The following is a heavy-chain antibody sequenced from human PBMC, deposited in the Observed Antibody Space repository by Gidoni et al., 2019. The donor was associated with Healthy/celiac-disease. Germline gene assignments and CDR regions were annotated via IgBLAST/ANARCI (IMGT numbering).Heavy chain of an antibody. CDR3: AKDRYDSRGYYWDYFDY. CDR1: GFTFSSDG. D-gene: IGHD3-22*01. CDR2: ISYDGSNK. Sequence: QVQLVESGGGVVEPGRSLRLSGAASGFTFSSDGMHWVRQAPGEGLEWVAVISYDGSNKYYADSVKGRFTIVRDNSKTTLYLQMNSLRAEDTAVYYCAKDRYDSRGYYWDYFDYWGQGTLVTVSS. V-gene: IGHV3-30*18. J-gene: IGHJ4*02.